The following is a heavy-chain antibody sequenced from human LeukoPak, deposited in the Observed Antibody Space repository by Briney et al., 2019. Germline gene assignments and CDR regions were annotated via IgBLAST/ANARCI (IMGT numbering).Heavy chain of an antibody. CDR1: GFNFSTYS. Sequence: PGGSLRLSCAASGFNFSTYSMNWVRQAPGKGLEWVSSIDFTSTYIDYADSVKGRFAISRDNAKKSLYLQMNSLRVDDTAVYYCAKDESRVRGVIRDAFDFWGQGTLVTVSS. J-gene: IGHJ3*01. D-gene: IGHD3-10*01. V-gene: IGHV3-21*01. CDR3: AKDESRVRGVIRDAFDF. CDR2: IDFTSTYI.